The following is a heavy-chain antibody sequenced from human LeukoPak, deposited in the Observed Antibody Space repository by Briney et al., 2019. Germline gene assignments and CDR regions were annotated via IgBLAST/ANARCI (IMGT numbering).Heavy chain of an antibody. V-gene: IGHV1-46*01. CDR3: ARGGADYYDSSGYYYGFYYYGMDV. Sequence: GASVKVSCKASGYTFTSYYVHWVRQAPGQGLEWMGIINPSGCSTSYAQKFQGTVTMTRDTSTSTVYMELSSLRSEDTAVYYCARGGADYYDSSGYYYGFYYYGMDVWGQGTTVTVSS. CDR1: GYTFTSYY. D-gene: IGHD3-22*01. J-gene: IGHJ6*02. CDR2: INPSGCST.